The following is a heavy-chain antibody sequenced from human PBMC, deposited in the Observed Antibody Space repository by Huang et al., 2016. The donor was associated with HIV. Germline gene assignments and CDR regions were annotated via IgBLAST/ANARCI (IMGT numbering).Heavy chain of an antibody. Sequence: EVQLVQSGAEVKKPGESLKISCKGSGYRFRSNWIGWVRQMPGKGLVWMGIIYPGDADTRYSPSFQGQVTSSADKSINTAYLQWSSLKASDTAMYYCARLIGSPSFYYGLDVWGQGTTVTVSS. J-gene: IGHJ6*02. V-gene: IGHV5-51*01. CDR3: ARLIGSPSFYYGLDV. D-gene: IGHD3-10*01. CDR1: GYRFRSNW. CDR2: IYPGDADT.